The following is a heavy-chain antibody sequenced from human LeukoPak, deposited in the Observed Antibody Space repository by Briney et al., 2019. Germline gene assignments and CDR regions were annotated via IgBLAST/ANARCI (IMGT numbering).Heavy chain of an antibody. Sequence: PGGSLRLSCAASGFTFSSYAMSWVRQAPGKGLEWVSAVSESGSNTYYADSVKGRFTIPRDNSKNTLYLQMKGLTAEDTAIYYCAKLVWRASAYYFDYWGQGTLVTVSS. D-gene: IGHD3-3*01. CDR2: VSESGSNT. J-gene: IGHJ4*02. CDR3: AKLVWRASAYYFDY. CDR1: GFTFSSYA. V-gene: IGHV3-23*01.